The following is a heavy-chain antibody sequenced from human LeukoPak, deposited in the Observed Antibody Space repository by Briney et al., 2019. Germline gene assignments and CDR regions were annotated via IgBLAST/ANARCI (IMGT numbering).Heavy chain of an antibody. CDR3: ARRNDYSVQGRDYFDS. V-gene: IGHV3-48*01. CDR1: GFRLSSYG. Sequence: GGSLRLSCEASGFRLSSYGMNWVRQAPGKGLEWVSYIYSSSSPIYYADSVKGRFTISRDNGKNSLYLQMNYLRAEDTAVYYCARRNDYSVQGRDYFDSWGQGTLVTVSS. D-gene: IGHD4-11*01. J-gene: IGHJ4*02. CDR2: IYSSSSPI.